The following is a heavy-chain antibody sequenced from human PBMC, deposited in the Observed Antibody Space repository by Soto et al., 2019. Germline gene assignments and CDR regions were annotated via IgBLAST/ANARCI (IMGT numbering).Heavy chain of an antibody. CDR3: AREGDHPFSLGY. D-gene: IGHD3-16*01. V-gene: IGHV4-4*02. J-gene: IGHJ4*02. Sequence: QVHLQESGPGLVKPSVILSLTCAVSGGSITDKWWSWIRQTPGKGLEWIGEVHHSGSTNYSPSLSSRVTMSVDTSKNEFSLILFSLTAADTAIYYCAREGDHPFSLGYWGQGTLVTVSS. CDR1: GGSITDKW. CDR2: VHHSGST.